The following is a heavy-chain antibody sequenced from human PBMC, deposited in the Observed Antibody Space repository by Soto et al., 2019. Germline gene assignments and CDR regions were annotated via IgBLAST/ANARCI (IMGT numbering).Heavy chain of an antibody. CDR3: AREKGLRLDY. J-gene: IGHJ4*02. V-gene: IGHV3-30*04. CDR1: GFTFGSIA. D-gene: IGHD5-18*01. Sequence: QVQLVESGGGAVQPGRSLRLSCTASGFTFGSIAMHWVRQAPGRGLEWVALTSYDGSNRYYADSVQGRFPISRDNSRNLLFLQMNSLRVEDTAVYYCAREKGLRLDYWGQGTLVTVSS. CDR2: TSYDGSNR.